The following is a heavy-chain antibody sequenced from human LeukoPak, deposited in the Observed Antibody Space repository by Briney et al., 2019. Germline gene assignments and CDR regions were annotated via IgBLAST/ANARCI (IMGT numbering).Heavy chain of an antibody. CDR3: ARHIRSGAHGNYFDY. CDR1: GGSISSYY. CDR2: IYYSGST. J-gene: IGHJ4*02. D-gene: IGHD3-16*01. Sequence: PSETLSLTCTVSGGSISSYYWSWIRQPPGKGLEWIGYIYYSGSTNYNPSLKSRVTISVDTSKNQFSLKLSSVTAADTAVYYCARHIRSGAHGNYFDYWGQGTLVTVSS. V-gene: IGHV4-59*08.